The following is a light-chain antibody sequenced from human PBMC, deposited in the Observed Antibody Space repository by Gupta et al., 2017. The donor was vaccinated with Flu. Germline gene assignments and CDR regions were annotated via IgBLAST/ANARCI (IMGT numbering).Light chain of an antibody. CDR2: DAS. Sequence: EIVLTQSPVTLSLSPGERATLSCRASQNINYYLAWYQQKPGQAPRLLIYDASNRATGIPARFSGSGSGTEFTLTISSLEPEDFAIYYCQQRNSWPLTFGGGTEVEIK. J-gene: IGKJ4*01. CDR1: QNINYY. V-gene: IGKV3-11*01. CDR3: QQRNSWPLT.